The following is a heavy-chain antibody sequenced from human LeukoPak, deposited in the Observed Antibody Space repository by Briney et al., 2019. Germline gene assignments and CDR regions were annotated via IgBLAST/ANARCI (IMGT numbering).Heavy chain of an antibody. CDR3: ARRRYDYVWGSYRPNNWFDP. D-gene: IGHD3-16*02. Sequence: SETLSLTCTVSGGSISSDYWSWIRQPAGKGLEWIGRINTSGRTNYKPSLKSRVTMSVDTSKNQFSLKLSSVTAADTAVYYCARRRYDYVWGSYRPNNWFDPWGQGTLVTVSS. J-gene: IGHJ5*02. CDR2: INTSGRT. CDR1: GGSISSDY. V-gene: IGHV4-4*07.